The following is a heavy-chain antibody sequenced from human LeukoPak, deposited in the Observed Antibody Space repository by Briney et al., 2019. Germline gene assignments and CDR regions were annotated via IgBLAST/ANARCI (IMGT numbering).Heavy chain of an antibody. J-gene: IGHJ4*02. CDR2: FDPEDGET. Sequence: ASVKVSCKVSGYTLTELAMHWVRQAPGKGLEWMGGFDPEDGETVYAQKCQGRVTMTEDTSTDTPYVELRSMRSEDTAVYYCATVLYGSGWWGGNYWGQGTLVTVSS. V-gene: IGHV1-24*01. CDR1: GYTLTELA. CDR3: ATVLYGSGWWGGNY. D-gene: IGHD6-19*01.